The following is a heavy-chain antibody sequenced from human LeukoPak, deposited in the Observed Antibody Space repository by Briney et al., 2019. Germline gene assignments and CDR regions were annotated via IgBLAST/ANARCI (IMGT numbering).Heavy chain of an antibody. Sequence: GGSLRLSCAASGVIISSYAMRWVRQAPGKGLEWVSAINGRGDNTYYADFVKGRFTISRDNSKSTVYLQMNSVRTEDTAVYDCAKDRVSPGFNWFDPWGQGTLVTVSS. CDR2: INGRGDNT. D-gene: IGHD2/OR15-2a*01. CDR1: GVIISSYA. J-gene: IGHJ5*02. V-gene: IGHV3-23*01. CDR3: AKDRVSPGFNWFDP.